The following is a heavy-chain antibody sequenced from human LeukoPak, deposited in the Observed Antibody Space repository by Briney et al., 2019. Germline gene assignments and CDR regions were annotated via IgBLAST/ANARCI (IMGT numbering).Heavy chain of an antibody. Sequence: GGSLRLSCAASGFTFSGYAIHWVRQAPGKGLEWVALISCNGGRKEYSDSVKGRFTIDRDNSKKTVYLQMNSLRPDDTAIYFCARQEARNYYYEGLDYWGQGNLVTVSS. J-gene: IGHJ4*02. CDR2: ISCNGGRK. D-gene: IGHD3-22*01. CDR1: GFTFSGYA. CDR3: ARQEARNYYYEGLDY. V-gene: IGHV3-30*04.